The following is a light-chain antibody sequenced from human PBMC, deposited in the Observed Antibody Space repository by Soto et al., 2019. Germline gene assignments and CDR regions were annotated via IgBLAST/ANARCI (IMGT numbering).Light chain of an antibody. CDR2: DAS. CDR1: QSISSW. CDR3: QQYNSYSIT. J-gene: IGKJ5*01. Sequence: DIPMTQSPSTLSASVGDRVTITCRASQSISSWLAWYQQKPGKAPKLLIYDASSLESGVPSRFSGSGSGTEFTLTISSLQPDDFATYYCQQYNSYSITFGQGTRLVIK. V-gene: IGKV1-5*01.